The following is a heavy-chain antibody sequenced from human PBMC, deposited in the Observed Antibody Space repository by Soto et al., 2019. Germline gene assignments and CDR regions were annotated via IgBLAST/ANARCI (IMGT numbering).Heavy chain of an antibody. D-gene: IGHD3-22*01. CDR3: ARDPLSYSGYYPGYFDY. CDR1: GCTFSSYA. J-gene: IGHJ4*02. CDR2: IIPIFGTA. V-gene: IGHV1-69*13. Sequence: GASVKVSCKASGCTFSSYAISCVRQAPGQVLEWMGGIIPIFGTANYAQKFQGRVTITADESTSTAYMELSSLRSEDTAVYYCARDPLSYSGYYPGYFDYWGQGTLVTVSS.